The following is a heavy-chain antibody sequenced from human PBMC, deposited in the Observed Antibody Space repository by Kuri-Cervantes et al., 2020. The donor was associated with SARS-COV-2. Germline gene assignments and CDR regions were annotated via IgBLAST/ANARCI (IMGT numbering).Heavy chain of an antibody. CDR3: AKVGGEELVGANVRWFDP. J-gene: IGHJ5*02. CDR2: ISYDGSNK. D-gene: IGHD1-26*01. CDR1: GFTFSSYG. Sequence: GESLKISCAASGFTFSSYGMHWVRQAPGKGLEWVAVISYDGSNKYYADSVKGRFTISRDNSKNTLYLQMNSLRAEDTAVYYCAKVGGEELVGANVRWFDPWGQGTLVTVSS. V-gene: IGHV3-30*18.